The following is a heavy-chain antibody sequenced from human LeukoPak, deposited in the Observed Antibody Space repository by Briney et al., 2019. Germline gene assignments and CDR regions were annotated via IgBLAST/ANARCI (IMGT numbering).Heavy chain of an antibody. V-gene: IGHV5-51*01. J-gene: IGHJ1*01. CDR3: AKHIYGVVSIQQ. CDR2: IYPADSTA. D-gene: IGHD3-3*01. Sequence: GESLKISCKASGYSFTTYWIGWVRQMPGKGLEWMGIIYPADSTAHYSPSFQGQVTISADKSISTAYLQWSSLKASDTAMYYCAKHIYGVVSIQQWGQGTLVTVSS. CDR1: GYSFTTYW.